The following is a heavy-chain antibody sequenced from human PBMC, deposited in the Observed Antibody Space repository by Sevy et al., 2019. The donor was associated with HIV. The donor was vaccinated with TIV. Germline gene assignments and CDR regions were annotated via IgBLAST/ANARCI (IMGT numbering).Heavy chain of an antibody. CDR2: ISGSGVST. J-gene: IGHJ4*02. CDR1: GFRFSNYA. Sequence: GGSLRLSCVASGFRFSNYAMTWVRQAPGKGLEWVSAISGSGVSTYYADSVKGRFTISRDKSKNTVYLQMNSLRAEDTAVYYCAKDQRGVSGPDLDYWGQGTLVTVSS. CDR3: AKDQRGVSGPDLDY. V-gene: IGHV3-23*01. D-gene: IGHD6-19*01.